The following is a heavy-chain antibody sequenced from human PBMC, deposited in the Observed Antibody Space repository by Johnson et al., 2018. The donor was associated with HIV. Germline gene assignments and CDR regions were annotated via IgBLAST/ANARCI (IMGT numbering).Heavy chain of an antibody. V-gene: IGHV3-33*08. CDR3: TRTYVARSWEADKGGVGFDL. Sequence: QVQLLESGGGLVQPGRSLRLSCAASGFLFSRYAMHWVRQAPGKGLEWVTFIRYDGSNKYYAKTVKGRFTISRDNSKKTLSLQMNSLRGDDTATYYCTRTYVARSWEADKGGVGFDLWGQGTLVTVSS. J-gene: IGHJ3*01. D-gene: IGHD1-26*01. CDR1: GFLFSRYA. CDR2: IRYDGSNK.